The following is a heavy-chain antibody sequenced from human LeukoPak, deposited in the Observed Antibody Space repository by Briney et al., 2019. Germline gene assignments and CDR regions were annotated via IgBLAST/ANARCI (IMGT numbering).Heavy chain of an antibody. CDR3: AKDFLERAYGSVSYPTS. D-gene: IGHD3-10*01. J-gene: IGHJ4*02. Sequence: GRTLRLSCAASGFTFSSYGMHWVRQAPGKGLEWVAVISYDGYNKYYADSVKGRFTISRDNSKNTLYLQMNSLRAEDTALYYCAKDFLERAYGSVSYPTSWGQGTLVTVSS. CDR2: ISYDGYNK. CDR1: GFTFSSYG. V-gene: IGHV3-30*18.